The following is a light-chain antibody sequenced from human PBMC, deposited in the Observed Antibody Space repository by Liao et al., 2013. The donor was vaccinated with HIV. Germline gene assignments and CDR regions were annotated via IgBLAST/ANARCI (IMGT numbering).Light chain of an antibody. J-gene: IGLJ3*02. CDR3: QVWDTSSDHWV. CDR1: KLGDKY. V-gene: IGLV3-1*01. CDR2: YDS. Sequence: SYELTQPPSVSVSPGQTASITCSGDKLGDKYACWYQQKPGQSPVLVIYYDSDRPSGIPERFSGSKSGNTATLTISRVEAGDEADYYCQVWDTSSDHWVFGGGTQLTVL.